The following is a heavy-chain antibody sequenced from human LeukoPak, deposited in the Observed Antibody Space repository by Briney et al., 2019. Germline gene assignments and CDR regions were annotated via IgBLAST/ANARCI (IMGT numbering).Heavy chain of an antibody. Sequence: GGSLRLSCAVSGITLSNYGMNWVRQAPGKGLEWVANIKEDGSQIYYVDSVKGRFTISRDNAKNSVYLQMNSLRAEDTAVYYCAGSSGWLFDYWGQGTLVAVSS. J-gene: IGHJ4*02. D-gene: IGHD6-19*01. CDR1: GITLSNYG. V-gene: IGHV3-7*01. CDR2: IKEDGSQI. CDR3: AGSSGWLFDY.